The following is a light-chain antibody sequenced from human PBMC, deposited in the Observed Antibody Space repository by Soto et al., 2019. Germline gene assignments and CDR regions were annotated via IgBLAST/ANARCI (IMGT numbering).Light chain of an antibody. CDR2: GAS. V-gene: IGKV3-20*01. CDR3: RQYGSSPRT. J-gene: IGKJ2*01. Sequence: EIVLTQSPGTLSLSPGERATLSCWASQSVPSSRVDWYQQKPGQAPRLLIYGASGRATGTPDRFSGSGSGTDFTLTISRLEPEDFAVYYCRQYGSSPRTFGQGTKLEI. CDR1: QSVPSSR.